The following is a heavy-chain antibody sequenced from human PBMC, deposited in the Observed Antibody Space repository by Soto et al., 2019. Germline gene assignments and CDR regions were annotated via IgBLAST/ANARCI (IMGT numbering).Heavy chain of an antibody. J-gene: IGHJ4*02. Sequence: QVQLVESGGGVVQPGRSLRLSCAASGFTFSSYAMHWVRQAPGKGLEWVAVISYDGRNKYYADSVKGRFTISRDNSKNTLYLQMNSLRAEDTAVYYCARDHDGDSQGDYWGQGTLVTVSS. CDR2: ISYDGRNK. V-gene: IGHV3-30*04. CDR3: ARDHDGDSQGDY. CDR1: GFTFSSYA. D-gene: IGHD4-17*01.